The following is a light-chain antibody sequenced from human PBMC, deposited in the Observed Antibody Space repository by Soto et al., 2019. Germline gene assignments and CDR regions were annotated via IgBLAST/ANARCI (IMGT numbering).Light chain of an antibody. CDR2: AVS. V-gene: IGLV2-14*01. Sequence: QSVLTQPASVSGSPGQSITISCTGTSSDVGTYKYVSWYQQHPGKAPKLMIYAVSNRPSGVSNRFSGSKSGNTASLTISGLQAEDAADYYCSSYTSSSTLVVFGTGTKLTVL. CDR1: SSDVGTYKY. J-gene: IGLJ1*01. CDR3: SSYTSSSTLVV.